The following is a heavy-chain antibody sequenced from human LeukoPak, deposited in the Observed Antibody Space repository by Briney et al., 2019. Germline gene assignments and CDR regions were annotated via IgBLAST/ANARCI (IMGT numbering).Heavy chain of an antibody. D-gene: IGHD6-6*01. CDR2: INHSGST. CDR1: GGSFSGYY. Sequence: SETLSLTCAVYGGSFSGYYWSWIRQPPGKGLEWIGEINHSGSTNYNPSLKSRVTISVDTSKNQFSLKLSSVTAADTAVYYCARSLRAARPTDYWCQGTLVTVSS. J-gene: IGHJ4*02. V-gene: IGHV4-34*01. CDR3: ARSLRAARPTDY.